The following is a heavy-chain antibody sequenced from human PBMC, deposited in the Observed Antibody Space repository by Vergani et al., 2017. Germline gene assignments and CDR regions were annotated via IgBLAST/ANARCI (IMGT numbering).Heavy chain of an antibody. Sequence: EVQLLESGGGLVQPGGSLRLSCAASGFTFSSYAMSWVRQAPGKGLEWVANIKQDGSEKYYVDSVKGRFTISRDNAKNSLYLQMHSLRAEDTAVYFCARDTSSTWYTVNSPPFDYWGQGTLVTVSS. V-gene: IGHV3-7*01. CDR2: IKQDGSEK. CDR3: ARDTSSTWYTVNSPPFDY. J-gene: IGHJ4*02. D-gene: IGHD6-13*01. CDR1: GFTFSSYA.